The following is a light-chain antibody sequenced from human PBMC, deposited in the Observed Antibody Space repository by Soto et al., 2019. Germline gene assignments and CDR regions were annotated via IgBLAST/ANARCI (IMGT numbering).Light chain of an antibody. V-gene: IGKV3-15*01. CDR2: GAS. CDR1: QSVNNN. CDR3: QQYHHWWT. Sequence: EIAMTQSPVTLSMSPGEGATLSCRASQSVNNNLAWYQQKPGQAPSLLIYGASTRATGVPARFGGSGSGTEFTLTISSLQSEDFAVYYCQQYHHWWTFGQGTKVEI. J-gene: IGKJ1*01.